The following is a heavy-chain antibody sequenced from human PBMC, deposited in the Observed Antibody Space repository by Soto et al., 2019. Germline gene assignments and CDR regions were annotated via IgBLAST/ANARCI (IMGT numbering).Heavy chain of an antibody. J-gene: IGHJ4*02. D-gene: IGHD6-13*01. Sequence: GSLRLSCAASGFTFSSYGMHWVRQAPGKGLEWVAVISYDGSNKYYADSVKGRFTISRDNSKNTPYLQMNSLRAEDTAVYYCAKDRTGIAAAESDYWGQGTLVTVSS. CDR1: GFTFSSYG. CDR2: ISYDGSNK. CDR3: AKDRTGIAAAESDY. V-gene: IGHV3-30*18.